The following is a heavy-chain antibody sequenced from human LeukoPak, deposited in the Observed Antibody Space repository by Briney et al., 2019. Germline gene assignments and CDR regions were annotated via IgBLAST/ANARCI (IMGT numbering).Heavy chain of an antibody. D-gene: IGHD6-6*01. CDR3: ARDRNSVSSNNWFDP. CDR1: GFTFNNYA. Sequence: GGSLRLSCAASGFTFNNYALHWVRQAPGKGLEWLSVISYDGGKEHYADSVKGRFTISRDNPKNTLYLQMNSLGGEDTALYYCARDRNSVSSNNWFDPWGQGTLVTVSS. CDR2: ISYDGGKE. V-gene: IGHV3-30-3*01. J-gene: IGHJ5*02.